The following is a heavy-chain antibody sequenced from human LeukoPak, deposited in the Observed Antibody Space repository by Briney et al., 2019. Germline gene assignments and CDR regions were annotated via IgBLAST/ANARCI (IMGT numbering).Heavy chain of an antibody. Sequence: SETLSLTCTVSGGSISGSSYYWGWIRQPPGKGLEWIGSIYYSGSTYYSPSLKSRVTISVDTSNNQFSLKLSSVTAADTALYYCSTSRGTSYYFDYWGLGTLVTVSS. CDR3: STSRGTSYYFDY. D-gene: IGHD1-26*01. CDR1: GGSISGSSYY. V-gene: IGHV4-39*01. J-gene: IGHJ4*02. CDR2: IYYSGST.